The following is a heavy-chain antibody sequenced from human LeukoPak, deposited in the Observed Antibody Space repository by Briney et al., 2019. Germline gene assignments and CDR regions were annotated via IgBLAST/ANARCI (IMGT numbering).Heavy chain of an antibody. CDR3: ASSSSLNYFDY. J-gene: IGHJ4*02. Sequence: GGSLRLSCAASGFTFSDHYMDWVRQAPGKGLEWVGRTRNKANSYTTEYAASVKGRFTISRDDSKNSLYLQMNSLKTEDTAVYCCASSSSLNYFDYWGQGTLVTVSS. CDR1: GFTFSDHY. V-gene: IGHV3-72*01. CDR2: TRNKANSYTT. D-gene: IGHD6-6*01.